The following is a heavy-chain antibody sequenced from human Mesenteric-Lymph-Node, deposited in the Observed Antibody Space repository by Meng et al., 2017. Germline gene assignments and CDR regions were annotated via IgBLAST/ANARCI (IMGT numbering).Heavy chain of an antibody. D-gene: IGHD3-22*01. CDR1: GGSISSGGHS. Sequence: QAHLQESGPGLVKPSQTLSLTRTVSGGSISSGGHSWSWIRPHPGKGLEWIAYIYYSGSTYYNPSLKSRVILSVDTSKNQFSLKLSSVTAADTAVYYCARVDSSGYFLDYWGQGTLVTVSS. CDR2: IYYSGST. J-gene: IGHJ4*01. V-gene: IGHV4-31*03. CDR3: ARVDSSGYFLDY.